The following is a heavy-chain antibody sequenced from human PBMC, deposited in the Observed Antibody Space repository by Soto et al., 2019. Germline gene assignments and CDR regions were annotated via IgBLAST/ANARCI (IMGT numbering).Heavy chain of an antibody. CDR2: ISYDGSNK. Sequence: PGGALRLACAASGFTFSSYAMHWVRQAPGKGLEWVAVISYDGSNKYYADSVKGRFTISRDNSKNTLYLQMNSLRAEDTAVYYCTRDLGDVTGTTPSRYGLDVWGQGTTVTVS. CDR1: GFTFSSYA. V-gene: IGHV3-30-3*01. J-gene: IGHJ6*02. D-gene: IGHD1-7*01. CDR3: TRDLGDVTGTTPSRYGLDV.